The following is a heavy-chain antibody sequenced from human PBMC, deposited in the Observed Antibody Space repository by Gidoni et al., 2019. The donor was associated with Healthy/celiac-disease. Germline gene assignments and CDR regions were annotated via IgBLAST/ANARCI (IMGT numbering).Heavy chain of an antibody. Sequence: TISRDNSKNTLYLQMNSLRAEDTAVYYCARAEPGYCSGGSCYSGFDYWGQGTLVTVSS. J-gene: IGHJ4*02. CDR3: ARAEPGYCSGGSCYSGFDY. V-gene: IGHV3-53*01. D-gene: IGHD2-15*01.